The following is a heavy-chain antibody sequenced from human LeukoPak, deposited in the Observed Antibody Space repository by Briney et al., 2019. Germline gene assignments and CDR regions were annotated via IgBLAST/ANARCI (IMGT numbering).Heavy chain of an antibody. CDR2: IYPGDSDT. CDR3: ARTSGPENYYYYYMDV. V-gene: IGHV5-51*01. D-gene: IGHD5-24*01. CDR1: GYSFTSYW. J-gene: IGHJ6*03. Sequence: GGSLKISCKGSGYSFTSYWIGWVRQMPGKGLEWMGIIYPGDSDTRYSPSFQGQVTISADKSISTAYLQWSSLKASDTAMYYCARTSGPENYYYYYMDVWGKGTTVTVSS.